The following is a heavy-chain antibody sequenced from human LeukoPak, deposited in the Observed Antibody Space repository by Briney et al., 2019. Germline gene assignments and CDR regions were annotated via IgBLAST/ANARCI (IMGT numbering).Heavy chain of an antibody. Sequence: SETLSLTCTVSGGSISSYYWSWIRQPPGKGLEWIGYIYYSGSTNYNPSLKSRVTISVDTSKNQFSLKLSSVTAADTAVYYCARGGWRWVQWDYWGQGTLVTVSS. CDR3: ARGGWRWVQWDY. V-gene: IGHV4-59*12. J-gene: IGHJ4*02. CDR1: GGSISSYY. D-gene: IGHD5-24*01. CDR2: IYYSGST.